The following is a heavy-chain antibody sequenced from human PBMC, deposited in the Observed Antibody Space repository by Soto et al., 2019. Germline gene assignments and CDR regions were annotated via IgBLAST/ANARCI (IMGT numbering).Heavy chain of an antibody. CDR2: ISGRDAST. V-gene: IGHV3-23*01. CDR1: GFTFSSYA. CDR3: AKRSSSSTFDY. Sequence: EVQLLESGGGLVQPGESLRLSCAASGFTFSSYAMSWVRQAPGKGLEWVSVISGRDASTYNADSVKARFTISRGNSKITLYLQMNSLRAEDTAVYYCAKRSSSSTFDYWGQGTLVTVSS. D-gene: IGHD6-6*01. J-gene: IGHJ4*02.